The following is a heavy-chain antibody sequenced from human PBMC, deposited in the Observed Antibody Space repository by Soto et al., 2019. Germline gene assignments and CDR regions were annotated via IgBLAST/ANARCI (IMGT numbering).Heavy chain of an antibody. J-gene: IGHJ6*02. V-gene: IGHV3-48*02. D-gene: IGHD4-17*01. CDR3: ARDQGPNYGGNSYYYYYGMDV. CDR2: ISSSSSTI. CDR1: GFTFSSYS. Sequence: GSLRLSCAASGFTFSSYSMNWVRQAPGKGLEWVSYISSSSSTIYYADSVKGRFTISRDNAKNSLYLQMNSLRDEDTAVYYCARDQGPNYGGNSYYYYYGMDVWGQGTTVTVSS.